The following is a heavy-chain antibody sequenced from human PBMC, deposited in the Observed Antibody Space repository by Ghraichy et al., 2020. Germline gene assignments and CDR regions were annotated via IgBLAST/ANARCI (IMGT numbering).Heavy chain of an antibody. CDR3: ARVDQDGYDLLAY. V-gene: IGHV3-74*01. J-gene: IGHJ4*02. CDR1: GFTFSRCW. CDR2: INRDGSST. D-gene: IGHD5-24*01. Sequence: GGSLRLSCAASGFTFSRCWMHWVRQAPGKGLDWVSRINRDGSSTNYADSVKGRFTISRDNAKNTLYLLMNSLRAEDTAVYFCARVDQDGYDLLAYLSQGTLVSVS.